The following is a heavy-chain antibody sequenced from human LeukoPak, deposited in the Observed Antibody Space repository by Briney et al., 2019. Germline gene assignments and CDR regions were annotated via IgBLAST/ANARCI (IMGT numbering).Heavy chain of an antibody. CDR1: GFTFSNYG. V-gene: IGHV3-30*02. J-gene: IGHJ4*02. D-gene: IGHD4-23*01. Sequence: PGGSLRLSCAASGFTFSNYGMHWVRQAPGKGLEWVAFIWYDGSNKYYADSVKGRFTISRDNSKQTVYLQMNSLRAEDTAVYYCAKVLAVTSYGAKSVFDHWGQGTLVTVSS. CDR2: IWYDGSNK. CDR3: AKVLAVTSYGAKSVFDH.